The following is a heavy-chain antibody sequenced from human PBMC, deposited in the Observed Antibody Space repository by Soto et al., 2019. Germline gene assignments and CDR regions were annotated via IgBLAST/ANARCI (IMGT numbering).Heavy chain of an antibody. CDR3: ATGYYYGSGSWLRPDYYYYGMDV. D-gene: IGHD3-10*01. V-gene: IGHV1-69*01. CDR2: IIPIFGTA. CDR1: GGTFSSYA. J-gene: IGHJ6*02. Sequence: QVQLVQSGAEVKKPGSSVKVSCKASGGTFSSYAISWVRQAPGQGLEWMGGIIPIFGTANYAQKFQGRVTITADESTSTAYMELSSLRSEDTAVYYCATGYYYGSGSWLRPDYYYYGMDVWGQGTTVTVSS.